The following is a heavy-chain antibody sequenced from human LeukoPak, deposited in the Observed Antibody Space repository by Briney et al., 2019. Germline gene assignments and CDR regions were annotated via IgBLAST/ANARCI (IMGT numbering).Heavy chain of an antibody. V-gene: IGHV3-53*01. CDR3: ARGDVNYYDSSGYWR. CDR2: IYSGGST. Sequence: GGSLRLSCAASGFTVSSNYMNWVRQAPGKGLEWVSVIYSGGSTYYADSVKGRFIISRDNSKNTLYLQMNSLRAEDTAVYYCARGDVNYYDSSGYWRWGQGTLVTVSS. J-gene: IGHJ4*02. D-gene: IGHD3-22*01. CDR1: GFTVSSNY.